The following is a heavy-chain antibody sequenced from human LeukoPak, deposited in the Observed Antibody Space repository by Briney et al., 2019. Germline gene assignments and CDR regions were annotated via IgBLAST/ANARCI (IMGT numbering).Heavy chain of an antibody. CDR1: GFIFNNYA. CDR3: AKDNRRHYTSGPNPDSLH. Sequence: GGSLRLSCAGPGFIFNNYAMHWVRQPPGKGLEWVSGISWNSGSIDCADSVKGRFTISRDNAKNSLYLQMNSLRVEDTAFYYCAKDNRRHYTSGPNPDSLHWGQGALVTVSS. D-gene: IGHD6-19*01. J-gene: IGHJ4*02. CDR2: ISWNSGSI. V-gene: IGHV3-9*01.